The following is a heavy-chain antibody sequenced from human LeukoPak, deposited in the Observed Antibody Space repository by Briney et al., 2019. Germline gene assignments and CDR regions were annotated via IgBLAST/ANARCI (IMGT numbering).Heavy chain of an antibody. CDR1: GFTFSSYA. CDR2: ISGSGGST. Sequence: GGSLRLSCAASGFTFSSYAMSWVRQAPGKGLEWVSAISGSGGSTYYADSVKGRFTISRDNSKNTLYLQMNSLRAEDTAVYYCASGNPSHGHYSGVYYYYYMDVWGKGTTVTVSS. CDR3: ASGNPSHGHYSGVYYYYYMDV. D-gene: IGHD2-15*01. V-gene: IGHV3-23*01. J-gene: IGHJ6*03.